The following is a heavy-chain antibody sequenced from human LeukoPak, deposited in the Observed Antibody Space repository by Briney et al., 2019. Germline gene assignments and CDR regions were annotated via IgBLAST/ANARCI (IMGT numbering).Heavy chain of an antibody. Sequence: GGSLRLSCAASGFTFSSYAMYWVRQAPGKGLEWVAVISYDGSNKYYADSVKGRFTISRDNSKNTLYLQMNSLRAEDTAVYYCARVGAFDIWGQGTMVTVSS. CDR1: GFTFSSYA. CDR3: ARVGAFDI. J-gene: IGHJ3*02. V-gene: IGHV3-30*04. CDR2: ISYDGSNK.